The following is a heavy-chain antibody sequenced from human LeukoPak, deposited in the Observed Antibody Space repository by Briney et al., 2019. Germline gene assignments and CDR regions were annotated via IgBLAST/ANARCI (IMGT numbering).Heavy chain of an antibody. CDR3: AGSYYYDSSHLGY. CDR2: ISYDGSNK. CDR1: GFTFSSYA. J-gene: IGHJ4*02. Sequence: GGSLRLSCAASGFTFSSYAMNWVRQAPGKGLEWVAVISYDGSNKYYADSVKGRFTISRDNSKNTLYLQMNSLRAEDTAVYYCAGSYYYDSSHLGYWGQGTLVTVSS. V-gene: IGHV3-30*04. D-gene: IGHD3-22*01.